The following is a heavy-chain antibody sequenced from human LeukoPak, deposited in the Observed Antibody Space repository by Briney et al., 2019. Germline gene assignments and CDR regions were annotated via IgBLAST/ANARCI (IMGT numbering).Heavy chain of an antibody. D-gene: IGHD5-18*01. CDR2: IDQDGSAE. J-gene: IGHJ4*02. CDR1: GFTLSNYW. Sequence: GRSLRLSCAASGFTLSNYWMSWVRQSPGRGLEWVANIDQDGSAEYYVDSVAGRFTVSRDNAQNSLYLQIDSLRAEDTAGYCFAGTDSYGAILDYWGRGTLVTVSS. V-gene: IGHV3-7*03. CDR3: AGTDSYGAILDY.